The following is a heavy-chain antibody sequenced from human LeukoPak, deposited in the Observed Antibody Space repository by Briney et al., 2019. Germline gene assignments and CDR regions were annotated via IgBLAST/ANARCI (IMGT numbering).Heavy chain of an antibody. D-gene: IGHD6-6*01. CDR3: ARDGLMGQLVRGWFDP. J-gene: IGHJ5*02. Sequence: ASVKVSCKASGYTFTGYYMHWVRQAPGQGLEWMGWINPNSGGTNYAQKFQGRVTMTRDMSTSTVYMELSSLRSEDTAVYYCARDGLMGQLVRGWFDPWGQGTLVTVSS. V-gene: IGHV1-2*02. CDR2: INPNSGGT. CDR1: GYTFTGYY.